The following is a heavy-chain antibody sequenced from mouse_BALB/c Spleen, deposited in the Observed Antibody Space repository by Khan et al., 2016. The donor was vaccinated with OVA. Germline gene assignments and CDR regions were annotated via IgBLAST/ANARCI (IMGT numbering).Heavy chain of an antibody. Sequence: QVRLQQSGPELVKPGALVKISCKASGYTFTSYDINWVMQRPGQGLEWIGWIYPGDDSTKYNEKFKDKATLTADKSSSTVYMQLSSLTSDNSAVYFCAREGLRGVAMDYWGQGTSVTVSS. V-gene: IGHV1S56*01. CDR1: GYTFTSYD. D-gene: IGHD2-4*01. CDR3: AREGLRGVAMDY. J-gene: IGHJ4*01. CDR2: IYPGDDST.